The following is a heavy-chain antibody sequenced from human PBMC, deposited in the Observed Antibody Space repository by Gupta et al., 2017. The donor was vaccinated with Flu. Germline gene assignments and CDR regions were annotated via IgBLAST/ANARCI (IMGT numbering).Heavy chain of an antibody. D-gene: IGHD3-22*01. CDR2: ISGSGGST. J-gene: IGHJ4*02. CDR1: GFTFSSYA. Sequence: EVQLLESGGGLVQPGGSLRLSCAASGFTFSSYAMSWVRQAPGKGLEWVSTISGSGGSTYYADSVKGRFTISRDNSKNTLFLQMNSLRAEDTAVYYCAKDALVEYYYDSSGLDYWGQGTLVTVSS. V-gene: IGHV3-23*01. CDR3: AKDALVEYYYDSSGLDY.